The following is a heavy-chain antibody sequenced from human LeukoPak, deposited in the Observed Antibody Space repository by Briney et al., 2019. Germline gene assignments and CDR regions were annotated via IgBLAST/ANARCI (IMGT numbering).Heavy chain of an antibody. CDR1: GFTFSSYA. V-gene: IGHV3-23*01. D-gene: IGHD3-3*01. CDR2: IGGGGSPT. J-gene: IGHJ4*02. CDR3: ARASWSGYFFDY. Sequence: GGSLRLSCEASGFTFSSYAMTWVRQAPGKGLEWVSAIGGGGSPTYYADSVKGRFTISGDNAKNSLYLQMNSLRAEDTAVYYCARASWSGYFFDYWGQGTLVAVSS.